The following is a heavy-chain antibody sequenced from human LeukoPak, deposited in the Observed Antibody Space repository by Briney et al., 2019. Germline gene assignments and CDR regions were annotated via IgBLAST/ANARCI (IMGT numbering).Heavy chain of an antibody. D-gene: IGHD2-15*01. J-gene: IGHJ4*02. V-gene: IGHV3-21*01. CDR3: ASGYCSGGSCYNY. CDR2: ISSSSSYI. CDR1: GFTFSSYS. Sequence: PGGSLRLSCAASGFTFSSYSMNWVRQAPGKGLEWVSSISSSSSYIYYADSVKVRFTISRDNAKNSLYLQMNSLRAEDTAVYYCASGYCSGGSCYNYWGQGTLVTVSS.